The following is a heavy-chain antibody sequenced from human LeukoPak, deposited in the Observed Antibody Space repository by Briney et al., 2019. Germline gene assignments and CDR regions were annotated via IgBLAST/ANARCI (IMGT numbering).Heavy chain of an antibody. V-gene: IGHV1-2*02. J-gene: IGHJ4*02. CDR1: GYTFTDYY. Sequence: ASVKVSYKTSGYTFTDYYMHWVRLAPGQGLEWMGWINPNSGGTNYAQKFQGRVTMTRDTSISTAYMDLSSLRSDDTAVYYCARAEGGYYGFDYWGQGTLVTVSS. CDR2: INPNSGGT. CDR3: ARAEGGYYGFDY. D-gene: IGHD3-10*01.